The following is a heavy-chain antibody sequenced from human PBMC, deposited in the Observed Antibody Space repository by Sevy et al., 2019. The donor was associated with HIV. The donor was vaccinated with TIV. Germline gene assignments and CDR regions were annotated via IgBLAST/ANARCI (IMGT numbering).Heavy chain of an antibody. D-gene: IGHD3-9*01. Sequence: SETLSLTCTVSGYSISSGYYWGWIRQPPGKGLEWIGSIYHSGSAYYNPSLNSRFTISVDTSKNQFSLKLSSVTAADTAVYYWASKPILLSGSPHNWFDPWGQGTLVTVSS. CDR3: ASKPILLSGSPHNWFDP. CDR2: IYHSGSA. V-gene: IGHV4-38-2*02. CDR1: GYSISSGYY. J-gene: IGHJ5*02.